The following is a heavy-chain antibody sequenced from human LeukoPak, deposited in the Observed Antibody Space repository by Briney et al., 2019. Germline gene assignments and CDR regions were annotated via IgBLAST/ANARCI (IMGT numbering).Heavy chain of an antibody. D-gene: IGHD3-10*01. J-gene: IGHJ4*02. CDR3: ARLSRRGYYFDY. CDR2: IFYSGST. Sequence: PSETLSLTCTVPGGSIRSGSYYWDWIRQPPGKGLEWIGTIFYSGSTYYSPSLKSRVTISVDTSRNQFFLNLSSVTAADTAVYYCARLSRRGYYFDYWGQGTLVTVSS. V-gene: IGHV4-39*01. CDR1: GGSIRSGSYY.